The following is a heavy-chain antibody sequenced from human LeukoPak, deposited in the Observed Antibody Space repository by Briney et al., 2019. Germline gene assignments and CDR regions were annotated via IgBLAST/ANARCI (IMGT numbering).Heavy chain of an antibody. D-gene: IGHD3-22*01. CDR2: IYYSGST. CDR3: ARFDYYDSSGYYAYYFDY. J-gene: IGHJ4*02. Sequence: SETLSLTCTVSGGSISSSSYYWGWICQPPGKGLERIGSIYYSGSTYYNPSLKSRVTISVDTSKNQFSLKLSSVTAADTAVYYCARFDYYDSSGYYAYYFDYWGQGTLVTVSS. V-gene: IGHV4-39*01. CDR1: GGSISSSSYY.